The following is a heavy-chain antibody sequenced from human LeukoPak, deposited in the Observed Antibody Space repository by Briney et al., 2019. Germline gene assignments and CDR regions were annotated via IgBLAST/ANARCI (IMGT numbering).Heavy chain of an antibody. CDR3: ARLSQNNWNPTDYMDV. CDR1: GYSFTSYW. J-gene: IGHJ6*03. CDR2: IFPGDSDT. Sequence: GESLKISCKGSGYSFTSYWIGWVRQMPGKGLEWMGIIFPGDSDTRYSPSFQGQVTISADKSISTAYLQWSSLKASDTAMYYCARLSQNNWNPTDYMDVWGKGTTVTVSS. D-gene: IGHD1-20*01. V-gene: IGHV5-51*01.